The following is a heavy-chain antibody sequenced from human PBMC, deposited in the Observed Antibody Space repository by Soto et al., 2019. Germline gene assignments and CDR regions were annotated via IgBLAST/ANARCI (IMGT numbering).Heavy chain of an antibody. CDR1: GYTFTSYG. CDR2: ISAYNGNT. J-gene: IGHJ6*02. Sequence: WASVKVSCKASGYTFTSYGISWVRQAPGQGLEWMGWISAYNGNTNYAQKLQGRVTMTTDTSTSTAYMELRSLRSDDTAVYYCARDIRITIFGVVIISYYYYGMDVWGQGTTVTVSS. D-gene: IGHD3-3*01. CDR3: ARDIRITIFGVVIISYYYYGMDV. V-gene: IGHV1-18*04.